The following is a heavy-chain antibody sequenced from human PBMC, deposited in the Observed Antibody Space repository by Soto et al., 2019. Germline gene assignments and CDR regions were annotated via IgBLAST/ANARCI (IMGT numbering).Heavy chain of an antibody. D-gene: IGHD5-12*01. J-gene: IGHJ4*02. V-gene: IGHV1-69*13. CDR1: GGTFSSYA. Sequence: ASVKVSCKASGGTFSSYAISWVRQAPGQGLEWMGGIIPIFGTANYAQKFQGRVTITADESTSTAYMELSSLRSEDTAMYYCARQIYDSDTGPNFQYYFDSWGQGTQVTVSS. CDR2: IIPIFGTA. CDR3: ARQIYDSDTGPNFQYYFDS.